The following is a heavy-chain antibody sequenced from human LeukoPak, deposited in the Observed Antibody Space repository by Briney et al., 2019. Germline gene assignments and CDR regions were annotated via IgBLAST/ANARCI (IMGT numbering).Heavy chain of an antibody. D-gene: IGHD3-16*02. J-gene: IGHJ6*03. CDR1: GGSFSGYY. V-gene: IGHV4-34*01. CDR3: ARGHAPSYPNYYYYYYMDV. CDR2: IIHSGST. Sequence: PSETLSLTCAVYGGSFSGYYWSWIRQPPGKGLEWIGEIIHSGSTNYNPSLKSRVTISVDTSKNQFSLKLSSVTAADTAVYYCARGHAPSYPNYYYYYYMDVWGKGTTVTVSS.